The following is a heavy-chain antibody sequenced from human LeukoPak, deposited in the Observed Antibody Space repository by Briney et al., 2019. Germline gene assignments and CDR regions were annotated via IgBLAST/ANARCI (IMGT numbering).Heavy chain of an antibody. V-gene: IGHV3-74*01. D-gene: IGHD3-9*01. J-gene: IGHJ4*02. CDR2: INSDGSST. Sequence: GGSLRLSCAASGFTFSSYWMHWVRQAPGKGLVWVSRINSDGSSTSYADSVKGRFTISRDNAKNTLYLQMNGLRAEDTAVYYCARERYFDSNYFDYWGQGTLVTVSS. CDR1: GFTFSSYW. CDR3: ARERYFDSNYFDY.